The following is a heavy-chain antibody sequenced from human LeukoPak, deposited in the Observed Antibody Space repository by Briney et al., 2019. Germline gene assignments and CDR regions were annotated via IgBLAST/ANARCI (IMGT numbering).Heavy chain of an antibody. V-gene: IGHV1-58*01. CDR1: GFTFTSSA. CDR3: AARNAYRDYTLYFDY. D-gene: IGHD4-17*01. CDR2: IVVGSGNT. J-gene: IGHJ4*02. Sequence: SVKVSCKASGFTFTSSAVQWVRQARGQRLEWIGWIVVGSGNTNYAQKFQERVTITRDMSTSTAYMELSSLRSEDTAVYYCAARNAYRDYTLYFDYWGQGTLVTVSS.